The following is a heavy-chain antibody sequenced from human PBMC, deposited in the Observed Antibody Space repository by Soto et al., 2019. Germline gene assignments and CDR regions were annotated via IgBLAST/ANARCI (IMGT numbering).Heavy chain of an antibody. D-gene: IGHD6-25*01. CDR1: GFTFSSDS. CDR3: AKDRSSGRFGY. CDR2: ISGSGGST. J-gene: IGHJ4*02. Sequence: GGSLSLSCAASGFTFSSDSMSWVRQAPGKGLEWVSAISGSGGSTYYADSVKGRFTISRDNSKNTLYLQMNSLRAEDTAVYYCAKDRSSGRFGYWGQGTLVTVSS. V-gene: IGHV3-23*01.